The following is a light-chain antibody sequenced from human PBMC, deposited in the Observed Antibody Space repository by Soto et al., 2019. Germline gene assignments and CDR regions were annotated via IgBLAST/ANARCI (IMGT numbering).Light chain of an antibody. J-gene: IGKJ1*01. Sequence: DIVMTQSPDSLAVSLGERATINCKSSQSVLYSSNNKNYLAWYQQKPGQPPKLLINWASTRESGVPDRFSGSRSGTDFTLTISSLQAEDVAVYYCQQYFITPWTLGQGTKVEIK. V-gene: IGKV4-1*01. CDR2: WAS. CDR3: QQYFITPWT. CDR1: QSVLYSSNNKNY.